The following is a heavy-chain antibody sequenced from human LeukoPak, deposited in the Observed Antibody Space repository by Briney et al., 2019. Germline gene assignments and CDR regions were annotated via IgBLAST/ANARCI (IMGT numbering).Heavy chain of an antibody. D-gene: IGHD1-26*01. Sequence: GGSLRLSCAASGFTFSSYAMSWVRQAPGKGLEWVSAISGSGGSTYYADSVKGRFTISRDSSRNTLYLQMNSLRAEDTAVYYCVKVGATTLDYWGQGTLVTVSS. CDR1: GFTFSSYA. CDR2: ISGSGGST. J-gene: IGHJ4*02. CDR3: VKVGATTLDY. V-gene: IGHV3-23*01.